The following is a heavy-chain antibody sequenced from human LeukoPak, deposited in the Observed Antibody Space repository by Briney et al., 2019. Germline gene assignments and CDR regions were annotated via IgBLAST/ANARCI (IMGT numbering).Heavy chain of an antibody. Sequence: ASVKVSCKASGYTFTSYGISWVRQAPGQGLEWMGWISAYNGNTNYARKLQGRVTMTTDTSTSTAYMELRSLRSDDTAVYYCARAVPVTQEGNYFDYWGQGTLVTVSS. CDR2: ISAYNGNT. V-gene: IGHV1-18*01. CDR1: GYTFTSYG. D-gene: IGHD5-18*01. CDR3: ARAVPVTQEGNYFDY. J-gene: IGHJ4*02.